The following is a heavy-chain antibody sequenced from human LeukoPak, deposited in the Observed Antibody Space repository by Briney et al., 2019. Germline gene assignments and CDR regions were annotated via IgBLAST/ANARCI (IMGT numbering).Heavy chain of an antibody. D-gene: IGHD3-3*02. CDR1: GYSISSNHW. CDR2: IFYAGST. J-gene: IGHJ4*02. CDR3: ARIGPILGAAWVDY. V-gene: IGHV4-28*01. Sequence: PSDTLSLTCAVSGYSISSNHWWGSIRQPPGKGLEWIGYIFYAGSTYYNPSLKSRVTMSVDTSKNQFSLRLSSVTAVDTAVYYCARIGPILGAAWVDYWGQGTLVSVSS.